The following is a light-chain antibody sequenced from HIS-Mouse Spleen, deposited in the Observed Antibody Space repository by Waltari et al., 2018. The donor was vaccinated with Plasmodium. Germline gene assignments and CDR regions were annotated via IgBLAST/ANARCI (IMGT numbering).Light chain of an antibody. J-gene: IGKJ4*01. CDR2: DAS. Sequence: EIVLTQSPATLSLSPGERAPRSCRASQSVSSYLAWYQQKPGQAPRLLIYDASNRATGIPARFSGSGSGTDFTLTISSLEPEDFAVYYCQQRSNWPRVLTFGGGTKVEIK. V-gene: IGKV3-11*01. CDR3: QQRSNWPRVLT. CDR1: QSVSSY.